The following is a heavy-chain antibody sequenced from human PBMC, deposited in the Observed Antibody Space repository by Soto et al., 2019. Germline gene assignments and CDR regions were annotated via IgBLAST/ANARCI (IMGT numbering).Heavy chain of an antibody. V-gene: IGHV3-74*01. J-gene: IGHJ2*01. CDR2: INSDGSST. CDR1: GFTFSSYW. CDR3: ARDGGAARGDFDL. D-gene: IGHD6-6*01. Sequence: EVQLVESGGGLVQPGGSLRLSCAASGFTFSSYWTHWVRQAPGKGLVWVSRINSDGSSTSYADSVKGRFTISRDNAKNTLYLQMNSLRAEDTAVYYCARDGGAARGDFDLWGRGTLVTVSS.